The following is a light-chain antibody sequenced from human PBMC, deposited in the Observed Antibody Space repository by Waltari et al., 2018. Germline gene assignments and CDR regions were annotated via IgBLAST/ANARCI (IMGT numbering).Light chain of an antibody. V-gene: IGLV2-11*01. CDR1: SIDAGVYNY. J-gene: IGLJ3*02. CDR2: DVD. CDR3: CSYAGSYTPWV. Sequence: QSALTQPRSVSGSPGQSVTISCTGTSIDAGVYNYGSWYQQHPGKAPKPMIYDVDKRPSGVPDRFSGSKSGNTASLTVSGLQAEDEADYYCCSYAGSYTPWVFGGGTELTVL.